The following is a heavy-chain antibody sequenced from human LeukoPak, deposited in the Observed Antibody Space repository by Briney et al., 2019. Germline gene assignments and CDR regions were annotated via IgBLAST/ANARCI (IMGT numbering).Heavy chain of an antibody. J-gene: IGHJ3*02. CDR3: ASRSRAYNAFDI. D-gene: IGHD3-16*01. CDR2: NHSGGST. CDR1: GFTVSSNY. V-gene: IGHV3-53*01. Sequence: GGSLRLSCAASGFTVSSNYMSWVRQAPGKGLEWVSVNHSGGSTYYADSVKGRFTISRDNSKNTLYLQMDSLRAEDSAVYYCASRSRAYNAFDIWGQGTMVTVSS.